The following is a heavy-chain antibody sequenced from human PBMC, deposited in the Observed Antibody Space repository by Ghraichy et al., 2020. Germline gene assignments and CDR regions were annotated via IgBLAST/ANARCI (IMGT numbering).Heavy chain of an antibody. CDR1: GFIFSGYW. CDR2: IKKDGSEK. D-gene: IGHD6-19*01. V-gene: IGHV3-7*01. J-gene: IGHJ4*02. Sequence: RGSLRLSCAASGFIFSGYWMSWVRQAPGKGLEWVANIKKDGSEKYYVDSVKGRFTISRDNAKNSLYLQMNSLRAEDTAVYYCARDLGGGWYFDYWGQGALVTVSS. CDR3: ARDLGGGWYFDY.